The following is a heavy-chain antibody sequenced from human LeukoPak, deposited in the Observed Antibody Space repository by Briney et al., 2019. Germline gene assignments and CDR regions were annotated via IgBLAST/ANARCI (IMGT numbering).Heavy chain of an antibody. CDR2: ISAGGGST. CDR1: GFTFNSYA. D-gene: IGHD2-15*01. V-gene: IGHV3-23*01. Sequence: PGGSLRLSCAASGFTFNSYAMSWVRQAPGKGLEWVSVISAGGGSTYYADSVKGRFTISRDNSKNTLYLQMNSLRAEDTAVYYCARVGVVAATGNNWFDPWGQGTLVTVSS. J-gene: IGHJ5*02. CDR3: ARVGVVAATGNNWFDP.